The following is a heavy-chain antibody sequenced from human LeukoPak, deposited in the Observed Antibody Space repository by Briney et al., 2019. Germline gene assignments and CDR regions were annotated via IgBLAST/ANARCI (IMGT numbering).Heavy chain of an antibody. V-gene: IGHV3-21*01. Sequence: GGSLRLSCAASGFTFSSYSMNWVRQAPGKGLEWVASIDSSGDYIYYADSLKGRFTISRDNAKNSLYLQMFSLRVEDTAVYFCARDRGTVTYSDYWGQGTLVTVSS. CDR3: ARDRGTVTYSDY. D-gene: IGHD4-11*01. J-gene: IGHJ4*02. CDR1: GFTFSSYS. CDR2: IDSSGDYI.